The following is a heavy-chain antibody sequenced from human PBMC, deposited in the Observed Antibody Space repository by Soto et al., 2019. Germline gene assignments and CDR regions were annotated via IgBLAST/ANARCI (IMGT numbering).Heavy chain of an antibody. CDR1: GFTFSSYG. CDR3: AKDKGRSSSSFYYYYGMDV. Sequence: QVQLVESGGGMVQPGRSLRLSCAASGFTFSSYGMHWVRQAPGKGLEWVAVISYDGSNKYYADSVKGRFTISRDNSKNTLYLQMNSLRAEDTAVYYCAKDKGRSSSSFYYYYGMDVWGQGTTVTVSS. V-gene: IGHV3-30*18. J-gene: IGHJ6*02. D-gene: IGHD6-6*01. CDR2: ISYDGSNK.